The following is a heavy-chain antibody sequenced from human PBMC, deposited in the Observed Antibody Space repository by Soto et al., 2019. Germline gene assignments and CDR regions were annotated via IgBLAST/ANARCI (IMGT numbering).Heavy chain of an antibody. J-gene: IGHJ4*02. CDR2: IYYSENT. Sequence: QLQLQESGPGLVKPSETLSLTYTVSGGSISSSSNHWGWIRQPPGKGLEWIGNIYYSENTYYNPSLKSRVTISVDTSKNQFSLRLTSLTAADTAVYYCATHPPYGPLDHWGQGTLVTVSS. V-gene: IGHV4-39*01. CDR1: GGSISSSSNH. D-gene: IGHD4-17*01. CDR3: ATHPPYGPLDH.